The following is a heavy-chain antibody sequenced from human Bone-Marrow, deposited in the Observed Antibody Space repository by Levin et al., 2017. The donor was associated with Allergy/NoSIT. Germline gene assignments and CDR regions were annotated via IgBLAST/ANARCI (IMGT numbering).Heavy chain of an antibody. D-gene: IGHD5-24*01. CDR1: GFTFDAYA. V-gene: IGHV3-9*01. CDR3: AKARDGTNYVAFDY. Sequence: PGGSLRLSCAASGFTFDAYAMHWVRQTPGRGLEWVSGINWNSGKIEYADSVKGRFTISRDNGKNSLYLQMNNLRAEDTALYYCAKARDGTNYVAFDYWGQGALVTVSS. J-gene: IGHJ4*02. CDR2: INWNSGKI.